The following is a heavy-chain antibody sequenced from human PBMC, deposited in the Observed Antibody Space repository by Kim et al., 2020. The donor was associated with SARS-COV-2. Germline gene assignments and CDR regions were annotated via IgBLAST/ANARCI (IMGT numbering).Heavy chain of an antibody. CDR3: ARGGGYNQIESYYYGMDV. CDR2: IYYSGST. V-gene: IGHV4-39*01. Sequence: SETLSLTCTVSGGSISSSSYYWGWIRQPPGKGLEWIGSIYYSGSTYYNPSLKSRVTISVDTSKNQFSLKLSSVTAADTAVYYCARGGGYNQIESYYYGMDVWGQGTTVTVSS. D-gene: IGHD5-12*01. J-gene: IGHJ6*02. CDR1: GGSISSSSYY.